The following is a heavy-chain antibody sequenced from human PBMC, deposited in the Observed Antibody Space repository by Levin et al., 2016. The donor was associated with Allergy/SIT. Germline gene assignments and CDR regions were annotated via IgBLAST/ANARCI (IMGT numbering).Heavy chain of an antibody. CDR3: AREGVGQRPLDY. CDR2: IYYDGST. D-gene: IGHD6-25*01. V-gene: IGHV4-59*01. CDR1: GDSISDFF. Sequence: SETLSLTCTVSGDSISDFFWTWIRQPPGKGLEWIGYIYYDGSTNYNPSLKSRATISRDTSKNRIFLKLTSVTAADTAVYYCAREGVGQRPLDYWGQGTLVTVSS. J-gene: IGHJ4*02.